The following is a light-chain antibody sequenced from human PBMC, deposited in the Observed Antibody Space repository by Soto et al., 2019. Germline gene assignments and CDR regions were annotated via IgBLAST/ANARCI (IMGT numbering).Light chain of an antibody. CDR2: EGS. J-gene: IGLJ1*01. V-gene: IGLV2-23*01. CDR3: CSYAGSSTWV. Sequence: QSVLTQPASVSGSPGQSITISCTGTSSDVGSYNFVSWYQQHPGKAPKVMIYEGSKRPSGVSNRFSGSKSGNTASLTISVLHAEDEADYYCCSYAGSSTWVFGTGTKLTVL. CDR1: SSDVGSYNF.